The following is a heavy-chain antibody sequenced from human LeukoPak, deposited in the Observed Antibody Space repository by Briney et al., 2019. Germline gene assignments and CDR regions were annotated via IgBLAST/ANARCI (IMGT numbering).Heavy chain of an antibody. V-gene: IGHV3-74*01. CDR2: INSDGSST. CDR3: ARVFSTYYFDY. J-gene: IGHJ4*02. Sequence: GGSLRLSCAASGFTFSTYWMHWVRQAPGKGLVWVSGINSDGSSTTYADSVKGRFTISRDNAKNTLYLQMNSLRPEDTAVYYYARVFSTYYFDYWGQGTLVTVSS. CDR1: GFTFSTYW. D-gene: IGHD5/OR15-5a*01.